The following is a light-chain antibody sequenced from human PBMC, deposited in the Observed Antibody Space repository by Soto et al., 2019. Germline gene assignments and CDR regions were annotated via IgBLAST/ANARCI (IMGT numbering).Light chain of an antibody. CDR3: AAWDDSLVV. CDR2: RNN. CDR1: SSNIGSAY. Sequence: QSVLTQPPSASGTPGQTVTISCSGSSSNIGSAYIYWYQHLPGTAPKLLIYRNNQRPSGVTDRFSASKAGTSASLAISVLRSEDDADYYCAAWDDSLVVFGGGTQLTVL. J-gene: IGLJ2*01. V-gene: IGLV1-47*01.